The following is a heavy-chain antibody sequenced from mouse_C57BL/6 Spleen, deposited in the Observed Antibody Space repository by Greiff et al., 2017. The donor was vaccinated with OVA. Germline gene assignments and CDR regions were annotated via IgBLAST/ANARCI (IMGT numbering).Heavy chain of an antibody. Sequence: EVQLVESGGGLVKPGGSLKLSCAASGFTFSSYTMSWVRQTPEKRLEWVATISGGGGNTYYPDSVKGRFTISRDNAKNTLYLQMSSLRSEDTALYYCARTYGSSFDYWGQGTTLTVSS. CDR2: ISGGGGNT. CDR1: GFTFSSYT. J-gene: IGHJ2*01. V-gene: IGHV5-9*01. CDR3: ARTYGSSFDY. D-gene: IGHD1-1*01.